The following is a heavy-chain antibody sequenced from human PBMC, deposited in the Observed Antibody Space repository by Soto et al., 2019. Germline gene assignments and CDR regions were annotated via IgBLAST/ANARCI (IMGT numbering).Heavy chain of an antibody. V-gene: IGHV1-18*01. CDR2: ISAYSGDT. CDR1: GYAFTNYA. Sequence: ASVKVSCKTSGYAFTNYAINWVRQAPGQGLQWMGWISAYSGDTKYAQRFQDRLTVTTDPSTTTAYMELRSLRSDDTAVYYCARDGRAFSIFGETMDVWGQGTTVTVSS. CDR3: ARDGRAFSIFGETMDV. D-gene: IGHD3-3*01. J-gene: IGHJ6*02.